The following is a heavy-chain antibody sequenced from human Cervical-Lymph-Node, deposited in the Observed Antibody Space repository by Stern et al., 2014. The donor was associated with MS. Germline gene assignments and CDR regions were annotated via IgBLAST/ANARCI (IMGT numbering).Heavy chain of an antibody. D-gene: IGHD1-14*01. CDR3: ARRAEEGDY. V-gene: IGHV4-39*01. Sequence: VQLQESGPGLVKPSETLSLTCTVSGGSISSSSYYWGWIRQPPGKGLEWIGSIYYSGSTYYNPSLKSRVTISVDTPKNQFSLKRSSVTAADTAVYYCARRAEEGDYWGQGTLVTVSS. CDR2: IYYSGST. J-gene: IGHJ4*02. CDR1: GGSISSSSYY.